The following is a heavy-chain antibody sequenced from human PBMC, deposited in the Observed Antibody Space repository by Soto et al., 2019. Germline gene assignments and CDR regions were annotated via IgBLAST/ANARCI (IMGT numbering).Heavy chain of an antibody. CDR1: GFTVSSNY. CDR2: IYSGGST. Sequence: HPGGSLRLSCAASGFTVSSNYMSWVRQAPGKGLEWVSVIYSGGSTYYADSVKGRFTISRDNSKNTLYLQMNSLRAEDTAVYYCAREEPGREITMVRGVMDWGMDVWGQGTTVTVSS. CDR3: AREEPGREITMVRGVMDWGMDV. J-gene: IGHJ6*02. V-gene: IGHV3-53*01. D-gene: IGHD3-10*01.